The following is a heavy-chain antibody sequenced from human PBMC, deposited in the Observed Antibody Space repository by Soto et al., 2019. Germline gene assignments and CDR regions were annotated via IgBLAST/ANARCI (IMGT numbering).Heavy chain of an antibody. D-gene: IGHD5-12*01. V-gene: IGHV4-34*01. CDR3: ARDGPVDAG. CDR2: INQSGST. Sequence: QVQLQQWGAGLLKPSETLSLTCAVYGGSFSGYYWSWIRQPPGKGLEWIGEINQSGSTNNNPSLRNRVTISVDTSKNQFPLKLSSVTAADTAVYYCARDGPVDAGWGQGTLVTVSS. CDR1: GGSFSGYY. J-gene: IGHJ4*02.